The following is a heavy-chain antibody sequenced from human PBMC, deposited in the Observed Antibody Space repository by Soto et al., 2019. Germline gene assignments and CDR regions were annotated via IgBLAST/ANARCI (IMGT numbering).Heavy chain of an antibody. CDR1: GGSISTSSYS. Sequence: QLQLQESGPGLVKPSETLSLTCTVSGGSISTSSYSWGWIRQPPGKGLEWIGSIYYSGSTYYNPSLKSRVTISVATSKNQFSLKLSSVPAADTAVYYCARDYDSSGDYWGQGTLVNVSS. V-gene: IGHV4-39*01. CDR2: IYYSGST. J-gene: IGHJ4*02. D-gene: IGHD3-22*01. CDR3: ARDYDSSGDY.